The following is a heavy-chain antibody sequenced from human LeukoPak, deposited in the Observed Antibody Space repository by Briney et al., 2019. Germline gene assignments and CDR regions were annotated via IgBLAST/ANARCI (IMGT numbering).Heavy chain of an antibody. Sequence: GASVKVSCKASGFTCTGYYIHWVRQAPGQGREWIGWVNPNSGGTNYAQMLQGRVTMTMDTSINTAYMELSALRSDDTAVYYCARYDYYGSGSRIRYYYYYGMEVWGQGTTVTVSS. J-gene: IGHJ6*02. D-gene: IGHD3-10*01. CDR3: ARYDYYGSGSRIRYYYYYGMEV. V-gene: IGHV1-2*02. CDR2: VNPNSGGT. CDR1: GFTCTGYY.